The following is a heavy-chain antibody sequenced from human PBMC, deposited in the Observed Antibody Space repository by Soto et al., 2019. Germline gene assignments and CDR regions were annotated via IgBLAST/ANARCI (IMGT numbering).Heavy chain of an antibody. CDR3: ARGGPVVFGRVFELGNY. J-gene: IGHJ4*02. D-gene: IGHD3-16*02. CDR1: GFTFSGYW. CDR2: IKQDGSEK. V-gene: IGHV3-7*05. Sequence: EVQLVESGGGLVQPGGSLRLSCEASGFTFSGYWMSWVRQAPGKGLEWVANIKQDGSEKYYVDSVKGRFTISRDNAKNLLHLEMNRLRAEETAVYYCARGGPVVFGRVFELGNYWGQGTLVTVSS.